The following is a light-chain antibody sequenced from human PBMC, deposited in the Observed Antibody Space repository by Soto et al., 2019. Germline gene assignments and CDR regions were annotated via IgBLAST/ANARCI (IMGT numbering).Light chain of an antibody. CDR2: GAS. V-gene: IGKV3-20*01. Sequence: ESVLTQSPGILSLSPEERATLSCRASQSVSSTYLAWYQQKPGQAPRLLIYGASNRATGIPDRFSGSGSGTDFTLTISRLEPEDFAVYYCQQYGGSRWTFGQGTKV. CDR3: QQYGGSRWT. CDR1: QSVSSTY. J-gene: IGKJ1*01.